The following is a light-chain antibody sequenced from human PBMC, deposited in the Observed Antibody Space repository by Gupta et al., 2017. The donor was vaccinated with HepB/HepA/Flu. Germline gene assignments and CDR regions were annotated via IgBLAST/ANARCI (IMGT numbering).Light chain of an antibody. V-gene: IGKV1-9*01. CDR1: QGISSN. J-gene: IGKJ3*01. CDR3: QQLDTYPLT. CDR2: AAS. Sequence: DIQLTQSPSFLSASVGDRVTITCRASQGISSNLAWYQQKPGKAPKLLIYAASTLQTGVPSRISGSGSGTEFTLTISSLQPEDFATYYCQQLDTYPLTFGPGTKVDIK.